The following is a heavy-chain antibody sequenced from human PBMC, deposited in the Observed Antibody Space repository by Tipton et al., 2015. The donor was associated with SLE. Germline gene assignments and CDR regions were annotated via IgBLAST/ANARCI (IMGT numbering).Heavy chain of an antibody. J-gene: IGHJ6*03. CDR2: IYYSGST. CDR3: ARVPFYYYYYMDI. V-gene: IGHV4-59*01. CDR1: GGSTSSYY. Sequence: TLSLTCTVSGGSTSSYYWSWIRQPPGKGLEWIGYIYYSGSTNYNPSLKSRVTISVDTSKNQFSLKLSSVTAADTAVYYCARVPFYYYYYMDIWGKGTTVTVSS.